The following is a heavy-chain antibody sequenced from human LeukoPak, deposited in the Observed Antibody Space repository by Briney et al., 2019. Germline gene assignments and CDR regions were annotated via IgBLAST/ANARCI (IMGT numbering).Heavy chain of an antibody. J-gene: IGHJ4*02. CDR2: IYYSGST. CDR3: ARIQLWFGPIDY. D-gene: IGHD5-18*01. Sequence: SETLSLTCTVSGGSISSSSYYWGWIRQPPGKGLEWIGSIYYSGSTYYNPSLKSRVTISVDTSKNQFSLELSSVTAADTAVYYCARIQLWFGPIDYWGQGTLVTVSS. V-gene: IGHV4-39*01. CDR1: GGSISSSSYY.